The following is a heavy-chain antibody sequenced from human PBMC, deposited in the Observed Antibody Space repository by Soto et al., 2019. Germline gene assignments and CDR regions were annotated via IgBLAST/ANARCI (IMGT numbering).Heavy chain of an antibody. Sequence: QVPLVPSGAEVKKPGSSVKVSCKASGGTFSSYAISWVRQAPGQGLEWMGGIIPLLRTSNYAHKFQGRVTVTEDESTSTVYLELRSLRSYDTYVYDCARVDGGNIDYWGKETLVIISS. CDR2: IIPLLRTS. V-gene: IGHV1-69*01. CDR1: GGTFSSYA. D-gene: IGHD3-16*01. J-gene: IGHJ4*02. CDR3: ARVDGGNIDY.